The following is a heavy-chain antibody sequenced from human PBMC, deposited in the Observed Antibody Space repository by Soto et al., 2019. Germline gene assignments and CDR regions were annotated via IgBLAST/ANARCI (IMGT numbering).Heavy chain of an antibody. V-gene: IGHV3-74*01. Sequence: PGGSLRLSCAASGFTFSTYWMHWFRQAPGKGLVWVSRINSDGSSTTYADSVKGRFTISRDNAKNTLYLQMNGLRAEDTAVYYCARWFTYGNFDYFDYWGQGTQVTVSS. CDR3: ARWFTYGNFDYFDY. CDR1: GFTFSTYW. D-gene: IGHD3-10*01. CDR2: INSDGSST. J-gene: IGHJ4*02.